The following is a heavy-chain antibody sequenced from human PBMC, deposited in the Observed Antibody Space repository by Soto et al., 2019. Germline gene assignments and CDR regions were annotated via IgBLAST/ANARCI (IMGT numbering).Heavy chain of an antibody. CDR2: ISSSSSYI. D-gene: IGHD3-10*01. Sequence: GGSLRLSCAASGFTFSSYSMNWVRQAPGKGLEWVSSISSSSSYIYYADSVKGRFTISRDNAKNSLYLQMNSLRAEDTAVYYCARDTRITMVRGVKYCYGMDVWGQGTTVTVSS. CDR3: ARDTRITMVRGVKYCYGMDV. J-gene: IGHJ6*02. V-gene: IGHV3-21*01. CDR1: GFTFSSYS.